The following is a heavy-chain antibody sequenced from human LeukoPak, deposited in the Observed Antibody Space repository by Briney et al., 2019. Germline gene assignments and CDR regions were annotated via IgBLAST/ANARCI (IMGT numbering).Heavy chain of an antibody. D-gene: IGHD6-19*01. J-gene: IGHJ6*03. CDR1: GFTVSSNY. CDR3: ARGSEGYSSGWPSPWDRYYYYMDV. CDR2: IYSGGST. V-gene: IGHV3-66*01. Sequence: GGSLRLSCAASGFTVSSNYMSWVRQAPGKGLEWVSVIYSGGSTYYADSVKGRFTISRDNSKNTLYLQMNSLRAEDTAVYYCARGSEGYSSGWPSPWDRYYYYMDVWGKGTTVTISS.